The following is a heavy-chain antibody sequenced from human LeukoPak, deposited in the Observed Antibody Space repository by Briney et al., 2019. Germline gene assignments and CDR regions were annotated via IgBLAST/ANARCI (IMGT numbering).Heavy chain of an antibody. Sequence: PGGSLTLSCAASGFTFSDYYMSWIRQAPGKGLEWVSYISSSGSTIYYADSVKGRFTISRDNAKNSLYLQMNSLRAEDTAVYYCARPYCYGSGSYYRYWGEKARFTVSS. V-gene: IGHV3-11*01. J-gene: IGHJ4*02. CDR1: GFTFSDYY. CDR3: ARPYCYGSGSYYRY. CDR2: ISSSGSTI. D-gene: IGHD3-10*01.